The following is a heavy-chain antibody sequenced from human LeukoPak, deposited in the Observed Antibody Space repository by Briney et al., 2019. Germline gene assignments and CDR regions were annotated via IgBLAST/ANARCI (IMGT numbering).Heavy chain of an antibody. J-gene: IGHJ5*02. D-gene: IGHD3-3*01. CDR1: GASIDGYY. CDR2: IYYSGST. Sequence: SETLSLTCTVPGASIDGYYWSWIRQPPGKRLEWIGYIYYSGSTNYNPSLKSRVTMSVDTSKNQFSLNLSSMTAADTAVYHCARSGYDVDFWSDLFVDPWGQGTLVTVSS. CDR3: ARSGYDVDFWSDLFVDP. V-gene: IGHV4-59*01.